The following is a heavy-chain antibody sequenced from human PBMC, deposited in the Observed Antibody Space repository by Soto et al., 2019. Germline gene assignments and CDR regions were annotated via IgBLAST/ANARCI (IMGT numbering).Heavy chain of an antibody. Sequence: EVQLVESGGGLVKPGGSLRLSCAASGFTFSSYSMNWVRQAPGKGLEWVSSISSSSSYIYYADSVKGRFTISRDNAKNQLNLQRTGLRAEDTSVYYCARAQPGYSYGYGLGYWGQGTLVTVSS. J-gene: IGHJ4*02. V-gene: IGHV3-21*01. CDR1: GFTFSSYS. D-gene: IGHD5-18*01. CDR3: ARAQPGYSYGYGLGY. CDR2: ISSSSSYI.